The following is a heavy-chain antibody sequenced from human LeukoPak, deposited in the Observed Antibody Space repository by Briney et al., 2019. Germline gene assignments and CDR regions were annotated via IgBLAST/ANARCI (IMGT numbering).Heavy chain of an antibody. V-gene: IGHV3-30*18. D-gene: IGHD3/OR15-3a*01. J-gene: IGHJ4*02. CDR2: ISYDGSNK. CDR1: GFTFSSYG. Sequence: GGSLRLSCAAYGFTFSSYGMHWVRQAPGKGLEWVAVISYDGSNKYYADSVKGRFTISRDNSKNTLYLQMNSLRAEDTAVYYCAKERVDLNYFDYGGQGTLVTVS. CDR3: AKERVDLNYFDY.